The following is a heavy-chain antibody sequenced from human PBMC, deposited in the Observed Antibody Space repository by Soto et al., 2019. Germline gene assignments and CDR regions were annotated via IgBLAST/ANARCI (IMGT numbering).Heavy chain of an antibody. CDR1: GFIFSSYG. Sequence: QVQLVESGGGVVQPGRSLRLSCVAPGFIFSSYGMHWVRQAPGKGLEWVAFVWYDGSNKYYADSVKGRFTISRDNYKNTVYLQMDSLRAEDTAVYYCARDQDVVVVAAYYYYGMDVWGQGTTVTVSS. D-gene: IGHD2-15*01. J-gene: IGHJ6*02. V-gene: IGHV3-33*01. CDR2: VWYDGSNK. CDR3: ARDQDVVVVAAYYYYGMDV.